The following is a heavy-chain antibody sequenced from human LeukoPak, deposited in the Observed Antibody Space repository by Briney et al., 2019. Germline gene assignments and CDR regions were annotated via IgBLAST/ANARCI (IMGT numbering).Heavy chain of an antibody. CDR3: ARVYFDWLSIQYYYYMDV. CDR1: GGSISSYY. CDR2: IYYSGST. J-gene: IGHJ6*03. D-gene: IGHD3-9*01. V-gene: IGHV4-59*01. Sequence: SETLSLTCTVSGGSISSYYWSWIRQPPGKGLEWIGYIYYSGSTNYNPSLKSRVTISVDTSKNQFSLKLSSVTAADTAVYYCARVYFDWLSIQYYYYMDVWGKGTTVTISS.